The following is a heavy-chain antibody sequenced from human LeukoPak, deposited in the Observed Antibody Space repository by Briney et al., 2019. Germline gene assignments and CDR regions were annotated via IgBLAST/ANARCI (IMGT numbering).Heavy chain of an antibody. V-gene: IGHV3-33*01. CDR2: IWYDGSNK. J-gene: IGHJ4*02. D-gene: IGHD6-13*01. CDR1: GFTFSSYG. CDR3: ARDSLGGISWYLDY. Sequence: GPSLSLFCAAPGFTFSSYGMDWVRQAPGRGLGWVAFIWYDGSNKYCADSVKGRFTISRDNSKNTLYLQMNSLRAEDTAVYYCARDSLGGISWYLDYWGQGTLVTVSS.